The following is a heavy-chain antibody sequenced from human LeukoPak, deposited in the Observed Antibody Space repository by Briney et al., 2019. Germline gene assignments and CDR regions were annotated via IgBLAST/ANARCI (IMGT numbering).Heavy chain of an antibody. Sequence: SETLSLSCAVYGGSFSGYYWSWIRQPPGKGLEWIGEINHSGSTNYNPSLKSRVTISVDTSKNQFSLKLSSVTAADTAVYYCAMGQQLVSDAFDIWGQGTMVTVSS. CDR1: GGSFSGYY. J-gene: IGHJ3*02. CDR2: INHSGST. V-gene: IGHV4-34*01. CDR3: AMGQQLVSDAFDI. D-gene: IGHD6-13*01.